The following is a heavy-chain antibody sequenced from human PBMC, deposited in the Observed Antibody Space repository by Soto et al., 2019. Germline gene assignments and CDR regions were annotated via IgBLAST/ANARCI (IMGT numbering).Heavy chain of an antibody. CDR3: ARERTYQMSGDDTLDI. CDR2: IYSNWKA. V-gene: IGHV4-4*07. CDR1: RGSPGNCT. Sequence: SQTLSLTCTASRGSPGNCTRNRFRQSAGTGLEWVGRIYSNWKAYYNPSLKSRVTMSLDTLNNQVSLRLSSVTAADTAKYYCARERTYQMSGDDTLDIWGLGTMVT. J-gene: IGHJ3*02. D-gene: IGHD2-21*01.